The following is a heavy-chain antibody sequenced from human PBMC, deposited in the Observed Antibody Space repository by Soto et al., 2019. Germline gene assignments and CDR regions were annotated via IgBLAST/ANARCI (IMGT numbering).Heavy chain of an antibody. J-gene: IGHJ6*03. CDR3: ARARWLRAYYMDV. D-gene: IGHD5-12*01. Sequence: SETLSLTCAVYGGSFSGYYWSWIRQPPGKGLEWIGEINHSGSTNYNPSLKSRVTISVDTSKNQFSLKLSSVTAADTAVYYCARARWLRAYYMDVWGKGTTVTVSS. V-gene: IGHV4-34*01. CDR1: GGSFSGYY. CDR2: INHSGST.